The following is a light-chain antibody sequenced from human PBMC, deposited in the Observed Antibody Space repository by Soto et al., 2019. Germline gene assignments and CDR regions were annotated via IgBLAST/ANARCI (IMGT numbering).Light chain of an antibody. CDR2: DAS. CDR1: QSISNW. J-gene: IGKJ1*01. Sequence: DIQMTHSRSTLSASAGDRVTITCRASQSISNWLAWYQQKPGKAPKLLIYDASSLESGVPSRLSGGGSGTEFTLTIRSLQPDDLATYYCHHYTRTFGQGTKVYIK. V-gene: IGKV1-5*01. CDR3: HHYTRT.